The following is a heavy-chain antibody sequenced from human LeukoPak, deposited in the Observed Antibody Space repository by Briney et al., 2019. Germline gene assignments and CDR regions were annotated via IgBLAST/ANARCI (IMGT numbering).Heavy chain of an antibody. D-gene: IGHD6-19*01. Sequence: GESLKISCKGSGYSFTSFSIGWVRQMPGKGLEWMGIIYPGDSDTRYSPSSQGLVTISADKSVSTAYLQWSSLKASDTAMYYSARHISSGWYYVDYWGQGILVTVSS. V-gene: IGHV5-51*01. CDR1: GYSFTSFS. CDR3: ARHISSGWYYVDY. J-gene: IGHJ4*02. CDR2: IYPGDSDT.